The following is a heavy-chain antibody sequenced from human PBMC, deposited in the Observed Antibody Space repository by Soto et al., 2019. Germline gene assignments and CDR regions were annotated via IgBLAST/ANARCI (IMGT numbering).Heavy chain of an antibody. Sequence: QIQLVQSGSEVRMPGASVKVSCKASGYIFTTYSITWVRQAPGQGVEWMGWVSASNGKTNYAQKFEDRVTMTTDTSTTTAYMELRSLRSDDTAVYYCAREAFGVQASWFDPWGQGTMVTVSS. CDR1: GYIFTTYS. V-gene: IGHV1-18*01. D-gene: IGHD3-10*01. J-gene: IGHJ5*02. CDR2: VSASNGKT. CDR3: AREAFGVQASWFDP.